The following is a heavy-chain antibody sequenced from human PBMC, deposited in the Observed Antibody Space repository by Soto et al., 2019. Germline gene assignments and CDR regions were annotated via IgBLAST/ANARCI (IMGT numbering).Heavy chain of an antibody. CDR1: GYTFTVYY. Sequence: QVQLVQSGAEVKKPGASVNVSCKASGYTFTVYYMHWVRQAPGQGLLWMGWINPKSGGTVYPQKFPGRVTRSWATSTSTANLELTRLRSDDTGGNYCAGGAGVFYGVDVWGLGPTVTFSS. J-gene: IGHJ6*02. D-gene: IGHD3-10*01. CDR3: AGGAGVFYGVDV. CDR2: INPKSGGT. V-gene: IGHV1-2*02.